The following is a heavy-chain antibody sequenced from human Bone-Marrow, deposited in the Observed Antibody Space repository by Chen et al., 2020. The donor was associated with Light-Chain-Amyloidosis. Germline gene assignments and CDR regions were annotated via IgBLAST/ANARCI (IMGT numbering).Heavy chain of an antibody. CDR2: IYPDDSDA. J-gene: IGHJ4*02. V-gene: IGHV5-51*01. CDR1: GYTFPNYW. D-gene: IGHD5-12*01. Sequence: EVHPEQAGPEVIKPGESLKISCKGSGYTFPNYWSGWVRQMPGKGLEWMGVIYPDDSDARYSPSFEGQVTISADKSITTAYLQWRSLKASDTAMYYCARRRDGYNFDYWGQGTLVTVSS. CDR3: ARRRDGYNFDY.